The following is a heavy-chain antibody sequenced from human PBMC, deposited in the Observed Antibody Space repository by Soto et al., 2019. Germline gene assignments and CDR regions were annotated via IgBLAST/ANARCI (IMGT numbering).Heavy chain of an antibody. CDR1: GGSISSGGYS. D-gene: IGHD6-6*01. J-gene: IGHJ4*02. CDR2: IYHSGST. V-gene: IGHV4-30-2*01. CDR3: ARVGAARPGEDYFDY. Sequence: PSETLSLTCAVSGGSISSGGYSWSWLRQPPGKGLEWIGYIYHSGSTYYNPSLKSRVTISVDRSKNQFSLKLSSVTAADTAVYYCARVGAARPGEDYFDYWGQGTLVTVSS.